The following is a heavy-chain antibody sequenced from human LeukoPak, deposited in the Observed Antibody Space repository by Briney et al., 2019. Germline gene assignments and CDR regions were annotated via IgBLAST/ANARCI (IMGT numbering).Heavy chain of an antibody. CDR1: GGSFSGYY. CDR2: INHSGST. V-gene: IGHV4-34*01. CDR3: ARGLGMITFGGVIVRVAFDI. Sequence: SETLCLTCAVYGGSFSGYYWSWIRQPPGKGLEWIGEINHSGSTNYNPSLKSRVTISVDTSKNQFSLKLSSVTAADTAVYYCARGLGMITFGGVIVRVAFDIWGQGTMVTVSS. D-gene: IGHD3-16*02. J-gene: IGHJ3*02.